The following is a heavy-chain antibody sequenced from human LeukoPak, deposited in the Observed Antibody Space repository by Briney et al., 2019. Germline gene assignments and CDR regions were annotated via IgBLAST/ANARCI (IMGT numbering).Heavy chain of an antibody. V-gene: IGHV5-51*01. J-gene: IGHJ4*02. CDR2: IYLGDSDT. D-gene: IGHD6-19*01. Sequence: GESPKISCKGSGYSFTSYWIGWVRQMPGKGLEWIGIIYLGDSDTRYSASFQGQVTISADKSISTAYLQWSSLKASDTAMYYCARRVAVAGNLFDYWGQGTLVTVSS. CDR1: GYSFTSYW. CDR3: ARRVAVAGNLFDY.